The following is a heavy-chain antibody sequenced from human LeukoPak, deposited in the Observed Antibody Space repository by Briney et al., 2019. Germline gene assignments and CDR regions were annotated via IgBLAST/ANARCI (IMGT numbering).Heavy chain of an antibody. J-gene: IGHJ4*02. D-gene: IGHD3-10*01. Sequence: GTLRLSCAASGFTFSSYGMSWVRQAPGKGLEWIGEIYHSGSTKYNPSLKSRVTISVDKSKSQFSLKLNSVTAADTAVYYCARGSTHYYNSGSFFDFWGQGALVTVSS. CDR1: GFTFSSYGM. CDR3: ARGSTHYYNSGSFFDF. V-gene: IGHV4-4*02. CDR2: IYHSGST.